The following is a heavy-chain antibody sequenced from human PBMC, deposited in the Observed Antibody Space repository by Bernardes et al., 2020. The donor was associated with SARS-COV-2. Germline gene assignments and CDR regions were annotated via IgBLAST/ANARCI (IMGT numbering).Heavy chain of an antibody. CDR2: ISYEGDNK. J-gene: IGHJ4*02. V-gene: IGHV3-30*18. CDR1: GFTFSYYG. CDR3: AKGTRYYENSGYDHYLDY. Sequence: GGSLRLSCAASGFTFSYYGMHWVRQAPGKGLEWVAVISYEGDNKYYVDSVKGRFTISRDNSKNTVFLQMNALRAEDTAVYYCAKGTRYYENSGYDHYLDYWGQGTLLTVSS. D-gene: IGHD3-22*01.